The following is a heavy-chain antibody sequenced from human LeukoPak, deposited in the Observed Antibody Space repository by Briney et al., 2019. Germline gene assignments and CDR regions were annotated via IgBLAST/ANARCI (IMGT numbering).Heavy chain of an antibody. CDR3: ARLAYDNSGYYYFDY. D-gene: IGHD3-22*01. CDR2: MYYSGGT. J-gene: IGHJ4*02. CDR1: GDSISRSSYY. V-gene: IGHV4-39*01. Sequence: PSETLSLPCAVSGDSISRSSYYCGSVRQPPGRGLEWIGAMYYSGGTYYNPSLKSRVTIYVDTSKNQLSLKLNSVTAADTAVYYCARLAYDNSGYYYFDYWGQGTLVTVSS.